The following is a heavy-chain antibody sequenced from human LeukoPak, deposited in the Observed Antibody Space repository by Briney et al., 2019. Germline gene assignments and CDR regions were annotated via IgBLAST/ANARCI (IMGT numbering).Heavy chain of an antibody. CDR2: INPNNGGT. Sequence: KPGASVKVSCKASGYTFTGYYMHWVRQAPGQGLEWMGWINPNNGGTNYAQKFQGRVTMTRDTSISTGYMELSRLRSDDTAVYYCAKDLRVGSGWSDASDIWGQGTMVTVTS. D-gene: IGHD6-19*01. V-gene: IGHV1-2*02. J-gene: IGHJ3*02. CDR1: GYTFTGYY. CDR3: AKDLRVGSGWSDASDI.